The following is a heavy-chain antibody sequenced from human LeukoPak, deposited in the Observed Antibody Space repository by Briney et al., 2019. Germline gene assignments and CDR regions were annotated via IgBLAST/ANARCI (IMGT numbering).Heavy chain of an antibody. D-gene: IGHD3-16*01. CDR3: ARDGGGYGTFDY. J-gene: IGHJ4*02. Sequence: SETLSLTCTVSGGSISSGGYYWSWIRQPPGKGLEWIGYIYYSGSTYYNPSLKSRVTISVDTSKNQFSLKLSSVTAADTALYYCARDGGGYGTFDYWGQGTLVTVSS. CDR2: IYYSGST. V-gene: IGHV4-30-4*08. CDR1: GGSISSGGYY.